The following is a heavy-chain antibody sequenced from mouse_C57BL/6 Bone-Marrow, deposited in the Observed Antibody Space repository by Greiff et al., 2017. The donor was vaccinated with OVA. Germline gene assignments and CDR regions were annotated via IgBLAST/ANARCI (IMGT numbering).Heavy chain of an antibody. CDR3: ASFPTGEDFVDY. Sequence: VQLQQSGPELVKPGASVKISCKASGYTFTDYYMNWVKQSHGKSLEWIGDINPNNGGTSYNQKFKGKATLTVDKSSSTAYMELRSLTSEDSAVYYCASFPTGEDFVDYWGQGTTLTVSS. J-gene: IGHJ2*01. CDR1: GYTFTDYY. CDR2: INPNNGGT. V-gene: IGHV1-26*01. D-gene: IGHD4-1*02.